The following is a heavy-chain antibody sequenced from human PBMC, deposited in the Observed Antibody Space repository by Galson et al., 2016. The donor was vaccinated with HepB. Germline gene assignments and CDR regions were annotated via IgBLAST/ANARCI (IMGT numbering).Heavy chain of an antibody. Sequence: SVKVSCKASGGTFSSYAISWVRRAPGQGLDWMGGIIPIFGAANYAQNFQDRVTITADDSTSTAYMELSGLTSEDTAVYYCARLRGWENSFDFWGQGTLVTVSS. CDR2: IIPIFGAA. J-gene: IGHJ4*02. CDR3: ARLRGWENSFDF. CDR1: GGTFSSYA. D-gene: IGHD1-26*01. V-gene: IGHV1-69*13.